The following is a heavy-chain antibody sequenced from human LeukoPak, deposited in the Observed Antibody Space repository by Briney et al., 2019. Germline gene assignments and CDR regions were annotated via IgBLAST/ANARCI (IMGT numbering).Heavy chain of an antibody. D-gene: IGHD5-18*01. V-gene: IGHV4-30-4*08. CDR1: GFTFSSYA. CDR2: IYYSGST. CDR3: ARVDTAMVNFDY. J-gene: IGHJ4*02. Sequence: LRLSCAASGFTFSSYAMSWIRQPPGKGLEWIGYIYYSGSTYYNPSLKSRVTISVDTSKNQFSLKLSSVTAADTAVYYCARVDTAMVNFDYWGQGTLVTVSS.